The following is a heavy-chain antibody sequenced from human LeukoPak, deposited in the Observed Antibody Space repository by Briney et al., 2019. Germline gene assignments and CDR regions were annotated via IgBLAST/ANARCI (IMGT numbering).Heavy chain of an antibody. V-gene: IGHV3-66*01. D-gene: IGHD3-22*01. CDR1: GLTVSSNY. CDR2: IYSGGST. Sequence: GGSLRLSCAAPGLTVSSNYMSWVRQAPGKGLEWVSVIYSGGSTYYADSVKGRFTISRDNSKNTLFLQMNSLRAEDTAVYYCARDKSSGYFDYWGQGTLVTVSS. CDR3: ARDKSSGYFDY. J-gene: IGHJ4*02.